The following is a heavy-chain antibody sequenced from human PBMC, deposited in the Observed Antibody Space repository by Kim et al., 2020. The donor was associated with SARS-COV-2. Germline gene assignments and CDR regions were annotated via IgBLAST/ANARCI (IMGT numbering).Heavy chain of an antibody. CDR3: ARDREGELLWFGELDY. J-gene: IGHJ4*02. Sequence: GGSLRLSCAASGFTFSSYWMSWVRQAPGKGLEWVANIKQDGSEKYYVDSVKGRFTISRDNAKNSLYLQMNSLRAEDTAVYYCARDREGELLWFGELDYWGQGTLVTVSS. D-gene: IGHD3-10*01. CDR2: IKQDGSEK. CDR1: GFTFSSYW. V-gene: IGHV3-7*01.